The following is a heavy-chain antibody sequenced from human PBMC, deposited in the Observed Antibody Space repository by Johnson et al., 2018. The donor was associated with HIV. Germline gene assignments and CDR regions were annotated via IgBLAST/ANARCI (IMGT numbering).Heavy chain of an antibody. CDR3: ARDGGIGSTREDAFDI. Sequence: VQLVESGGGVVQPGRSLRLSCAASGFTFSSYAMHWVRQAPGKGLEWVAVISYDGSNKYYADSVKGRFTISRETSKNTLYLQMNSLRAEDTAVYYCARDGGIGSTREDAFDIWGQGTMVIVSS. D-gene: IGHD2-2*01. CDR2: ISYDGSNK. J-gene: IGHJ3*02. V-gene: IGHV3-30-3*01. CDR1: GFTFSSYA.